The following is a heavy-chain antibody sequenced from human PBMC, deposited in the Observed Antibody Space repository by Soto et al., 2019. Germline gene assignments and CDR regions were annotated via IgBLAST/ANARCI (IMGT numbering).Heavy chain of an antibody. V-gene: IGHV3-33*01. Sequence: QVQLVESGGGVVQPGRSLRLSCAASGFTFSIFGMHWVRQAPGKGLEWAAIIWYDGSNAYYADSVRGRFTISRDNSKNSVYLQMNSLRAVDTAVYYCSRDKGSSTVVSGISQEGYFDSWGQGTVVTVSS. J-gene: IGHJ4*02. CDR3: SRDKGSSTVVSGISQEGYFDS. D-gene: IGHD6-19*01. CDR1: GFTFSIFG. CDR2: IWYDGSNA.